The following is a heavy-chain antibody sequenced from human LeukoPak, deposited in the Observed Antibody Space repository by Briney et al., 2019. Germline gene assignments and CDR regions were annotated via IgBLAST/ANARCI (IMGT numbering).Heavy chain of an antibody. CDR2: ISSDGTKK. CDR3: AKDGNRWLEPLAS. Sequence: GGSLRLSCAGSGFTFSTYAMHWVRQAPGKGLEWVAVISSDGTKKYYADSVKGRFTVSRDNSRLYLQMNSLRSEDTAVYYCAKDGNRWLEPLASWGQGTLVTVSS. D-gene: IGHD6-19*01. CDR1: GFTFSTYA. V-gene: IGHV3-30-3*01. J-gene: IGHJ5*02.